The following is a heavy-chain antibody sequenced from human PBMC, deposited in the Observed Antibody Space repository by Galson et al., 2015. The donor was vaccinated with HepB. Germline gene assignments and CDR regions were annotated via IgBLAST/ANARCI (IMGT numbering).Heavy chain of an antibody. Sequence: QSGAEVKKPGESLRISCKASGYSFTTYWITWVRQMPGKGLEWMGRVDPSDSYINYNPSVRGHPTISADTSSSTAYLQFSSLKASGTAIYYCARHGRRGGGFAGYSNFDYWGQGTLVTVSS. CDR3: ARHGRRGGGFAGYSNFDY. CDR1: GYSFTTYW. CDR2: VDPSDSYI. V-gene: IGHV5-10-1*01. D-gene: IGHD5-12*01. J-gene: IGHJ4*02.